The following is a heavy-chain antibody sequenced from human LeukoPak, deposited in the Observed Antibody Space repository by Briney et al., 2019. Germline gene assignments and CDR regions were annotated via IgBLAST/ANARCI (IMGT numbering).Heavy chain of an antibody. CDR1: GFTFDDYA. CDR2: ISWNSGSI. CDR3: AKDLNSSGVRLEVPSIED. D-gene: IGHD6-19*01. V-gene: IGHV3-9*01. Sequence: GGSLRLSCAASGFTFDDYAMHWARQAPGKGLEWVSGISWNSGSIGYADSVKGRFTISRDNAKNSLYLQMNSLRAEDTALYYCAKDLNSSGVRLEVPSIEDWGQGTLVTVSS. J-gene: IGHJ4*02.